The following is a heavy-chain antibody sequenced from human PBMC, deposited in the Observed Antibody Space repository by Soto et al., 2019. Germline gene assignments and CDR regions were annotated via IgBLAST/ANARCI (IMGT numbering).Heavy chain of an antibody. CDR3: AKSDYYDSSGYFDS. Sequence: GGSLRLSCAASGFTFSSYAMSWVRQAPGKGLEWVSSLSGSGDNTYYADSVKGRFTISRDNSKSTLFLHMNSLRAEDTAVYYCAKSDYYDSSGYFDSWGQGTLVTVSS. D-gene: IGHD3-22*01. CDR2: LSGSGDNT. CDR1: GFTFSSYA. J-gene: IGHJ4*02. V-gene: IGHV3-23*01.